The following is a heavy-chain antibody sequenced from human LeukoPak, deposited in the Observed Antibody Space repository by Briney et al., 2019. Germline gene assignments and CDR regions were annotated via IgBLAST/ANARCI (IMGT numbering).Heavy chain of an antibody. CDR1: GGTFSSYA. CDR2: IIPIFGTA. V-gene: IGHV1-69*05. J-gene: IGHJ4*02. D-gene: IGHD3-16*02. CDR3: ASDHYDYVWGSYRLTYFDY. Sequence: SVKVSCKASGGTFSSYAISRVRQAPGQGLEWMGRIIPIFGTANYAQKFQGRVTITTDESTSTAYMELSSLRSEDTAVYYCASDHYDYVWGSYRLTYFDYWGQGTLVTVSS.